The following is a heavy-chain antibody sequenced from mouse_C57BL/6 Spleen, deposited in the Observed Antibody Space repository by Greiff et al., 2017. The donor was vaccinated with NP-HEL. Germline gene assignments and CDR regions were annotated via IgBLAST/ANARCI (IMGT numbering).Heavy chain of an antibody. CDR3: AYYDYDVFDY. D-gene: IGHD2-4*01. CDR2: IYPGDGDT. V-gene: IGHV1-82*01. J-gene: IGHJ2*01. CDR1: GYAFSSSW. Sequence: VQLQQSGPELVKPGASVKISCKASGYAFSSSWMNWVKQRPGKGLGWIGRIYPGDGDTNYNGKFKGKATLTADKSSSTAYMQLSSLTSEDSAVYFCAYYDYDVFDYWGQGTTLTVSS.